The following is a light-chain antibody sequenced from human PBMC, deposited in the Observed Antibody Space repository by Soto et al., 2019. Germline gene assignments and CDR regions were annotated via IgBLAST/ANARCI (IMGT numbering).Light chain of an antibody. CDR1: QSVSVN. CDR3: QQYQKWPIT. V-gene: IGKV3-15*01. CDR2: RAS. Sequence: EIVLTQSPATLSVSPGERATLSCRASQSVSVNLAWYQQKPGQAPRLLIYRASTRTTDIPARFSGSGSGTELSLTISSLQSEDVAVYYCQQYQKWPITFGQGTRLEIK. J-gene: IGKJ5*01.